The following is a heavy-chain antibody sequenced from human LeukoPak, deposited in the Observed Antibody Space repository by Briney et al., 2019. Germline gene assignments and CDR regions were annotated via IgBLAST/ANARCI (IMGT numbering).Heavy chain of an antibody. J-gene: IGHJ6*02. CDR1: GFTFDDYA. V-gene: IGHV3-43*02. Sequence: GGSLRLSCAASGFTFDDYAMHWVRQAPGKGLEWVSLISGDGGSTYYADSVKGRFTISRDNSKNSLYLQINSLRTEDTALYYCAKDTRIAAAGNYYYGMDVWGQGTTVTVSS. CDR3: AKDTRIAAAGNYYYGMDV. D-gene: IGHD6-13*01. CDR2: ISGDGGST.